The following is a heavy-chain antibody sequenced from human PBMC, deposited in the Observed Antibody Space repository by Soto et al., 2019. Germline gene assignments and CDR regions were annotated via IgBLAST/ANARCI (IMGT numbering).Heavy chain of an antibody. CDR1: GFSVSRTY. D-gene: IGHD6-13*01. CDR3: AREGIGEYYFDY. J-gene: IGHJ4*02. V-gene: IGHV3-53*02. Sequence: EVQLVETGGGLIQPGGSLRLSCAASGFSVSRTYMSWVRQAPGKGLEWVSVIYSGSSTDYADSVKGRFTISRDNSRNTLYLQMNSLRAEDTAVYYCAREGIGEYYFDYWGQGTLVTVPS. CDR2: IYSGSST.